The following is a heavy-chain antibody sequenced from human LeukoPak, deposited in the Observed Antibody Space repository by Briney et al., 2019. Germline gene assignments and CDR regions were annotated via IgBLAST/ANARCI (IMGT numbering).Heavy chain of an antibody. J-gene: IGHJ3*02. CDR2: IYSGGST. CDR1: GFSVSSNY. Sequence: GGSLRLSCAASGFSVSSNYMSWVRQAPGKGLEWVSVIYSGGSTYYSDSVKGRFTISRDNCMNRLYLQMNSLTAEDTAVYYCATAPGSGYTYGGPFDIWGQGTMVTVSS. V-gene: IGHV3-53*01. D-gene: IGHD5-18*01. CDR3: ATAPGSGYTYGGPFDI.